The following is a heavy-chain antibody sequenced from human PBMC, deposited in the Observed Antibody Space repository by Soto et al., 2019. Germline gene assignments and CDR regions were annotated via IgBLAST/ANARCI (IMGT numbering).Heavy chain of an antibody. CDR3: AHGSGWLSDY. V-gene: IGHV2-5*02. CDR1: GFSLSSPAVG. J-gene: IGHJ4*02. D-gene: IGHD6-13*01. CDR2: IYWDDDK. Sequence: QITLRESGPTLVKPTQTLTLTCNFSGFSLSSPAVGVNWIRQPPGKAPEWLALIYWDDDKRYNPSLKSRLTITKDTSKNQVVLTMTNMDPVATATYYCAHGSGWLSDYWGQGTLVTVSS.